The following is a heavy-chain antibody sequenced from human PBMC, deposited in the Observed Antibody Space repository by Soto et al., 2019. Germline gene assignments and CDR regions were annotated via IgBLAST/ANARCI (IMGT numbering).Heavy chain of an antibody. D-gene: IGHD1-1*01. J-gene: IGHJ4*02. V-gene: IGHV4-4*02. CDR2: ISHSGST. CDR1: GDSINSSHW. CDR3: ARGFSAGKGSPPDF. Sequence: PSQTRSLTCPVSGDSINSSHWWNWVRQPPGKGLEWIGQISHSGSTNYNPSLTSRVTISVDRSKNHFSLKLTSVTAADTAVYYCARGFSAGKGSPPDFWGQGSLVTVSA.